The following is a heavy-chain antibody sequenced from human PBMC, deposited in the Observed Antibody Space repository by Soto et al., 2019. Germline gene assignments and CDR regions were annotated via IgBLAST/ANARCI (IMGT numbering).Heavy chain of an antibody. D-gene: IGHD6-19*01. J-gene: IGHJ3*02. Sequence: SVKVSCKASGGTFSSYTISWVRQAPGQGLEWMGRIIPILGIANYAQKFQGRVTITTDKSTSTAYMELSSLRSEDTAVYYCASGIAVAGSAFDIWGQGTMVTVSS. V-gene: IGHV1-69*02. CDR1: GGTFSSYT. CDR3: ASGIAVAGSAFDI. CDR2: IIPILGIA.